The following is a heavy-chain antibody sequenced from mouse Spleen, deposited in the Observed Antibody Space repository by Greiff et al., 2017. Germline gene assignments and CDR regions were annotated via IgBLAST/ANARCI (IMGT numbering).Heavy chain of an antibody. Sequence: QVQLQQPGAELVKPGASVKLSCKASGYTFTSYWMHWVKQRPGQGLEWIGWIYPGSGNTKYNEKFKGKATLTADTSSSTAYMQLSSLTSEDSAVYYCARSRTVTFDYWGQGTTLTVSS. D-gene: IGHD2-12*01. V-gene: IGHV1-66*01. CDR1: GYTFTSYW. J-gene: IGHJ2*01. CDR3: ARSRTVTFDY. CDR2: IYPGSGNT.